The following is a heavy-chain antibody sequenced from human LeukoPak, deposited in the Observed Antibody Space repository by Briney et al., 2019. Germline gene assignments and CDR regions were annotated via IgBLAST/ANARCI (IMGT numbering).Heavy chain of an antibody. V-gene: IGHV1-8*01. CDR2: MNPNSGNT. D-gene: IGHD6-13*01. CDR1: GYTFTSYY. Sequence: ASVKVSCKASGYTFTSYYMHWVRQAPGQGLEWMGWMNPNSGNTGYAQKFQGRVTITRNTSISTAYMELSSLRSEDTAVYYCAVAAANTRLGDALDIWGQGTMVTVSS. J-gene: IGHJ3*02. CDR3: AVAAANTRLGDALDI.